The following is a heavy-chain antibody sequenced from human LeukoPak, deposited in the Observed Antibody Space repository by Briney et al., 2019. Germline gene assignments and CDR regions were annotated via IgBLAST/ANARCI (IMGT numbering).Heavy chain of an antibody. CDR2: IYASGKT. CDR3: ATGGASVADN. CDR1: GGSISSYY. J-gene: IGHJ4*02. Sequence: SETLSLTCTVSGGSISSYYWSWFRQSAGQGLEWIGRIYASGKTNYNPSLMSRVTMSVDTSQDQFSLKLNSVTAADAAVYYCATGGASVADNWGQRDMVTVSS. V-gene: IGHV4-4*07. D-gene: IGHD6-19*01.